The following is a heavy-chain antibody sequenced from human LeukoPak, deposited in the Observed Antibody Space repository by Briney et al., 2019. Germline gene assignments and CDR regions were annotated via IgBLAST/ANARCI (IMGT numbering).Heavy chain of an antibody. CDR2: INPSGGST. V-gene: IGHV1-46*01. CDR1: GYTFTSYY. CDR3: ARDGSIVGATTEVGSDFDY. D-gene: IGHD1-26*01. Sequence: GASVKVSCKASGYTFTSYYMHWVRQAPGQGLEWMGLINPSGGSTSYAQKFQGRVTMTRDMSTSTVYMELSSLRSEDTAVYYCARDGSIVGATTEVGSDFDYWGQGTLVTVSS. J-gene: IGHJ4*02.